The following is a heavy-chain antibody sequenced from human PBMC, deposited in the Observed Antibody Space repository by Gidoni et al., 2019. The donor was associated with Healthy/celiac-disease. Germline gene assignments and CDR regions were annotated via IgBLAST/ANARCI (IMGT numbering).Heavy chain of an antibody. CDR3: AKDLSGGDYYDSSGYLGGFDY. CDR2: ISGSGGST. D-gene: IGHD3-22*01. CDR1: GFTFSSYA. Sequence: EVQLLESGGGLVQPGGSVRLSCAASGFTFSSYAMSWVRQAPGKGLEWVSAISGSGGSTYYADSVKGRFTISRDNSKNTLYLQMNSLRAEDTAVYYCAKDLSGGDYYDSSGYLGGFDYWGQGTLVTVSS. V-gene: IGHV3-23*01. J-gene: IGHJ4*02.